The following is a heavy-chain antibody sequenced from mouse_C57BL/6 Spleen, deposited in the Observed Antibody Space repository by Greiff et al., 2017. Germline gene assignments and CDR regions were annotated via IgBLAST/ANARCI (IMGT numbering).Heavy chain of an antibody. D-gene: IGHD3-2*02. Sequence: QVHVKQPGAELVKPGASVKMSCKASGYTFTSYWITWVKQRPGQGLEWIGDIYPGSGSTNYNEKFKSKATLTVDTSSSTSYMQLSSLTSEDSAVYYCAREAAQATEAMDYWGQGTSVTVSS. CDR1: GYTFTSYW. J-gene: IGHJ4*01. CDR3: AREAAQATEAMDY. CDR2: IYPGSGST. V-gene: IGHV1-55*01.